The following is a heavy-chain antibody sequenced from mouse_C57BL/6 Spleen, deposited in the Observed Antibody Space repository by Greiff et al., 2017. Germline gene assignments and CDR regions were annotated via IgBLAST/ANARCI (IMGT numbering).Heavy chain of an antibody. D-gene: IGHD1-1*01. CDR3: ARFYGSSYGYFDV. CDR1: GYTFTSYW. Sequence: QVQLQQPGAELVMPGASVKLSCKASGYTFTSYWMHWVKQRPGPGLEWIGEIDPSDSYTNYNQKFKGKSTLTVDKSSSTAYMQLSSLTSEDSAVYYCARFYGSSYGYFDVWGTGTTVTVSA. V-gene: IGHV1-69*01. CDR2: IDPSDSYT. J-gene: IGHJ1*03.